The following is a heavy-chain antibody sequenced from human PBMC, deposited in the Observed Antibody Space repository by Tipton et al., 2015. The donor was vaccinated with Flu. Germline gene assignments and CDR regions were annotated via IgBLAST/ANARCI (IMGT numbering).Heavy chain of an antibody. CDR1: GGSISSYY. Sequence: TLSLTCTVSGGSISSYYWTWIRQPAGKGLEWIGRIYASGSTDYNPSLKSRVTMSVDTSKNQFSLKLSSVTAADTAVYFCAREKDSSGSEYFQHWGQGTLVTVSS. CDR2: IYASGST. V-gene: IGHV4-4*07. CDR3: AREKDSSGSEYFQH. D-gene: IGHD6-19*01. J-gene: IGHJ1*01.